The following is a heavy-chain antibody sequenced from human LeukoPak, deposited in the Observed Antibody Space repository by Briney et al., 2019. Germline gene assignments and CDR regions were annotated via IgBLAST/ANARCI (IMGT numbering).Heavy chain of an antibody. CDR2: IFSHGET. CDR1: GFAVGNNY. J-gene: IGHJ4*02. Sequence: GGSLRLSCAASGFAVGNNYMNWVRQAPGKGLEWVSLIFSHGETSYADSVKGRFTISRDNSKNTLYLQMNGLRVEDTAVYYCARDPPAVSINTYAWGQGTLVTVSS. V-gene: IGHV3-66*01. CDR3: ARDPPAVSINTYA. D-gene: IGHD2-8*01.